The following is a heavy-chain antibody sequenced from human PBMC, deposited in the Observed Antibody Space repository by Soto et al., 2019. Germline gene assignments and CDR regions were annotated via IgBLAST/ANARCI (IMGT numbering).Heavy chain of an antibody. V-gene: IGHV1-18*01. D-gene: IGHD6-13*01. CDR2: IGAYNGDT. CDR1: GYTFTSNG. J-gene: IGHJ4*02. CDR3: TRAIAATGPAEY. Sequence: QIHLVQSGPEVRKPGASVKVSCKHSGYTFTSNGFSWVRQTPGQVLEWMGWIGAYNGDTNDAPKYQGTVTMTTDTSTSTAYMELRSLRSDETAVYVCTRAIAATGPAEYWGQGTLVTVSS.